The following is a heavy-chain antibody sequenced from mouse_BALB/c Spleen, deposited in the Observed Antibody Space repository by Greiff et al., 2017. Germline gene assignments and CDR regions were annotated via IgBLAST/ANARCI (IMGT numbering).Heavy chain of an antibody. CDR3: ARGDGNFDD. J-gene: IGHJ2*01. V-gene: IGHV1S132*01. Sequence: QVQLQQSGAELVKPGASVKLSCKTSGYTFTSYWIQWVKQRPGQGLGWIGEIFPGTGTTYYNEKFKGKATLTIDTSSSTAYMQLSSLTSEDSAVYFCARGDGNFDDWGQGTTLTVSS. D-gene: IGHD2-1*01. CDR1: GYTFTSYW. CDR2: IFPGTGTT.